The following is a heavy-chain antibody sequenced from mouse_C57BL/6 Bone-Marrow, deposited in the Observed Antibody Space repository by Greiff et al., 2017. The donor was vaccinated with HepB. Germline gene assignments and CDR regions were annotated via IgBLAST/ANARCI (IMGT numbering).Heavy chain of an antibody. CDR2: IHPNSGST. V-gene: IGHV1-64*01. CDR3: ARKVYYDYSWFAY. D-gene: IGHD2-4*01. Sequence: VQLQQPGAELVKPGASVKLSCKASGYTFTSYWMHWVKQRPGQGLEWIGMIHPNSGSTNYNEKFKSKATLTVDKSSSTAYMQLSSLTSEDSAVYYCARKVYYDYSWFAYWGRGTLVTVSA. J-gene: IGHJ3*01. CDR1: GYTFTSYW.